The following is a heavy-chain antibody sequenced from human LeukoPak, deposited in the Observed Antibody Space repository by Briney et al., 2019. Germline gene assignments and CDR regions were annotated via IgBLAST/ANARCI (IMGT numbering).Heavy chain of an antibody. V-gene: IGHV4-39*01. CDR3: ATPDTSGWYYFDH. J-gene: IGHJ4*02. CDR2: IHYRGTT. D-gene: IGHD6-19*01. Sequence: SETLSLTCNVSGGSVSTSRYYWGWIRQPPGKGLEWIGTIHYRGTTYNSPSLKSRVTVSQDTSKNQLSLKLTSVTAADTAVYYCATPDTSGWYYFDHWGPGTLVTVSS. CDR1: GGSVSTSRYY.